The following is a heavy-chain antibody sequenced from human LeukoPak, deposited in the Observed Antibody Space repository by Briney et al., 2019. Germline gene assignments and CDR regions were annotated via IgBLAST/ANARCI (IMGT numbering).Heavy chain of an antibody. J-gene: IGHJ4*02. CDR1: GFTFSSYG. Sequence: GGSLRLSCAASGFTFSSYGMHWVRQAPGKGLEWVAVIWYDGSNKYYADSVKGRFTISRDNSKNTLYLQMNSLRAEDTAVYYCARDPHYYYDSSGTLDYWGQGTLVTVSS. CDR2: IWYDGSNK. D-gene: IGHD3-22*01. CDR3: ARDPHYYYDSSGTLDY. V-gene: IGHV3-33*01.